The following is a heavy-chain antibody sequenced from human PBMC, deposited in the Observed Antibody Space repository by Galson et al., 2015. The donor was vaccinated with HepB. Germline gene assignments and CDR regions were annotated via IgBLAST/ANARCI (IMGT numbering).Heavy chain of an antibody. D-gene: IGHD2-2*01. CDR2: INPNSGGT. CDR3: ASSSPTDSVYCSSTSCYQGAGRWWFDP. V-gene: IGHV1-2*02. CDR1: GYTFTGYY. Sequence: SVKVSCKASGYTFTGYYMHWVRQAPGQGLEWMGWINPNSGGTNYAQKFQGRVTMTRDTSTSTAYMELSRLRSDDTAVYYCASSSPTDSVYCSSTSCYQGAGRWWFDPWGQGTLVTVSS. J-gene: IGHJ5*02.